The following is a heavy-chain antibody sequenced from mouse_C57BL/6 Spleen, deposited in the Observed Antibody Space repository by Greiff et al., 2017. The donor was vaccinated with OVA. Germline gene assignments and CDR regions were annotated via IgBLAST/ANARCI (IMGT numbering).Heavy chain of an antibody. J-gene: IGHJ4*01. Sequence: EVQLQQSGPELVKPGASVKISCKASGYTFTDYYMNWVKQSHGQSLEWIGDINPNNGGTSYNQKFKGKATLTVDTSSSTAYMELRSLTSEDSAVYYCARYYYDYGYAMDYWGQGTSVTVSS. CDR3: ARYYYDYGYAMDY. CDR1: GYTFTDYY. V-gene: IGHV1-26*01. D-gene: IGHD2-4*01. CDR2: INPNNGGT.